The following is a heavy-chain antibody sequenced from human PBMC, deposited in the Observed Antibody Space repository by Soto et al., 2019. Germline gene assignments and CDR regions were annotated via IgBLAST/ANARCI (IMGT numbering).Heavy chain of an antibody. J-gene: IGHJ4*02. CDR2: VNPSGGHT. CDR1: GDTVTDYY. CDR3: ARGGHVVVVTAALDY. D-gene: IGHD2-21*02. Sequence: QVQLVQSGAEVKKPGASVKVSCKASGDTVTDYYIHWVRQAPGQGLEWMGTVNPSGGHTTYAQHFLGRMTMTRDTSTSTLYMGLTSLTSEDTAVYDCARGGHVVVVTAALDYWGQGTLVTVSS. V-gene: IGHV1-46*01.